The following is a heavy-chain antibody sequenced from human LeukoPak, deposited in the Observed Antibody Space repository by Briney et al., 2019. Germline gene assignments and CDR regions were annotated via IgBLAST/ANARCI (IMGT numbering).Heavy chain of an antibody. CDR3: ASQGTYYYDPNAFDI. Sequence: GGSLRLSCAASGFTFSSYWMSWVRQAPGKGLEWVANIKQDGSEKYYVDSVKGRFTISRDNAKNSLYLQMNSLRAEDTAVYYCASQGTYYYDPNAFDIWGQGAMVTVSS. CDR2: IKQDGSEK. D-gene: IGHD3-22*01. J-gene: IGHJ3*02. CDR1: GFTFSSYW. V-gene: IGHV3-7*01.